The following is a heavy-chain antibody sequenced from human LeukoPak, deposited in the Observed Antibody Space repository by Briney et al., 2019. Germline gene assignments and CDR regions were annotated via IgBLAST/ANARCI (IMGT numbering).Heavy chain of an antibody. J-gene: IGHJ4*02. CDR2: INWTGGST. CDR3: ARGKEEFDY. V-gene: IGHV3-20*04. CDR1: GFTFDDYG. Sequence: GGSLRLSCAASGFTFDDYGMSWVRQAPGKGLEWVSDINWTGGSTGYADSVEGRFTLSRDNAKNSLYLQMNSLRAEDTALYYCARGKEEFDYWGQGTLVTVSS.